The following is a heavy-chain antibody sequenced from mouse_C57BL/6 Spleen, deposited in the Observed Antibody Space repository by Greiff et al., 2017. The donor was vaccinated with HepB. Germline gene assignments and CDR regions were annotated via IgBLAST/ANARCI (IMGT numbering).Heavy chain of an antibody. Sequence: QVHVKQSGAELAQPGASVKLSCKASGYTFTSYWMHWVKQRPGQGLEWIGYINPSTGYTKYNQKFKDKATLTAYKCSSTAYMQLSSLTYEDSAVYYCARTYYSNYYYFDYWGQGTTLTVSS. CDR2: INPSTGYT. CDR3: ARTYYSNYYYFDY. J-gene: IGHJ2*01. CDR1: GYTFTSYW. D-gene: IGHD2-5*01. V-gene: IGHV1-7*01.